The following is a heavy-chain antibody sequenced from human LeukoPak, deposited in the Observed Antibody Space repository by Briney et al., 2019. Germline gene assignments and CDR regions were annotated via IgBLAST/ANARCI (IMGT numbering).Heavy chain of an antibody. D-gene: IGHD5-24*01. J-gene: IGHJ4*02. CDR3: ARQSQDGYNYG. Sequence: SETLSLTCTVSGGSISSSSYYWGWIRQPPGKGLEWIGSIYYSGSTYYNPSLKSRVTISVDTSKNQFTLKLSSVTAADTAVYYCARQSQDGYNYGWGQGTLVTVSS. V-gene: IGHV4-39*01. CDR2: IYYSGST. CDR1: GGSISSSSYY.